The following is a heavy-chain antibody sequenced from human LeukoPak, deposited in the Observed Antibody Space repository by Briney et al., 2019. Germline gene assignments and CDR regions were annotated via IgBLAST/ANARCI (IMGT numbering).Heavy chain of an antibody. V-gene: IGHV1-69*13. D-gene: IGHD3-10*01. CDR2: ITPIFTTA. J-gene: IGHJ4*02. CDR1: GGTFSSYA. CDR3: ARVGGSGSYTSHYFDY. Sequence: GASVKVSCKASGGTFSSYAIRWVRQAPGQGLEWMGGITPIFTTANHAQKFQGRVTITADESTSTAYMELSSLRSEDTAVYYCARVGGSGSYTSHYFDYWGQGTLVTVSS.